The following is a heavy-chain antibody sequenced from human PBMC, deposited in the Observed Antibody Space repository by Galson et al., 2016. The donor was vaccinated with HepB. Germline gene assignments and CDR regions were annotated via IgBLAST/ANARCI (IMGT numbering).Heavy chain of an antibody. D-gene: IGHD3-3*01. Sequence: SETLSLTCTVSGDSIRSYYWNWIRQPPGRGLEWIGYVHHSGNSNYNPSLKSRVTMSVDTSKNQFSLKLSSVIAADTAVYYCAKWSELKWAFDIWGLGTLVTVSS. V-gene: IGHV4-59*01. CDR1: GDSIRSYY. J-gene: IGHJ3*02. CDR2: VHHSGNS. CDR3: AKWSELKWAFDI.